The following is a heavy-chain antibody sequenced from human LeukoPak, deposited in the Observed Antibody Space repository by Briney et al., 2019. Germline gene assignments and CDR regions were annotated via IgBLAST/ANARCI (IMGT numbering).Heavy chain of an antibody. CDR3: ARAQWRTYSYYYMDV. V-gene: IGHV3-53*01. J-gene: IGHJ6*03. CDR1: GFTVSFNY. Sequence: GGSLRLSCASSGFTVSFNYMSWVRQAPGRGLEWISVIYSGGSTYYAHSVKARFTISRDDSKNTLYLQMNNLRAEDTAIYYCARAQWRTYSYYYMDVWGKGTTVTVSS. D-gene: IGHD6-19*01. CDR2: IYSGGST.